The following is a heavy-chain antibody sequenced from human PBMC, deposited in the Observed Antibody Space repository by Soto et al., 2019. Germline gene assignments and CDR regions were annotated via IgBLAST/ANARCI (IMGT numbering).Heavy chain of an antibody. CDR3: ARGPDDSDVPRWDH. D-gene: IGHD4-17*01. V-gene: IGHV1-46*01. Sequence: QVQLVQSGPEVRKPGASVRLSCATSGYNFSQYYIHWVRQAPGEGLEGMGIINLRGGTTEYAHKFRGRVTVTGDTSTRTAYMELSSLRSEDTAVYFCARGPDDSDVPRWDHWGQGTLITVSS. CDR1: GYNFSQYY. CDR2: INLRGGTT. J-gene: IGHJ4*02.